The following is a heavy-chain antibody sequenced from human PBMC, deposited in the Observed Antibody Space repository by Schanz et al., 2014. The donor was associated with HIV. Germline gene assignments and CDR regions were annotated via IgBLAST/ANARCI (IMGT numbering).Heavy chain of an antibody. V-gene: IGHV3-30-3*01. D-gene: IGHD2-15*01. CDR3: AKDQSSSWIFLDF. CDR2: ISYDGSNK. Sequence: QVQLVESGGGVVQPGRSLRLSCAASGFTFSSYAMHWVRQAPGKGLEWVAVISYDGSNKYYADSVKGRFTISRDNSKNTLYLQMNSLRAEDTAVYYCAKDQSSSWIFLDFWGQGTLVTVSS. CDR1: GFTFSSYA. J-gene: IGHJ4*02.